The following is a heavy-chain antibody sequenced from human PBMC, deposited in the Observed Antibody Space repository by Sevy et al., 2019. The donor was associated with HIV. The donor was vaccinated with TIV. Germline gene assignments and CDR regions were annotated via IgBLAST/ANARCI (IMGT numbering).Heavy chain of an antibody. CDR1: GFTFGDYA. J-gene: IGHJ6*02. CDR2: IRSKTFGGTT. CDR3: TRLRGTISAYYYFGMDV. Sequence: GGSLRLSCTASGFTFGDYAMSWIRQTPGRGLEWVGFIRSKTFGGTTEYAASVKDGFTISRDDSKSIAYLQMNSLKTEDTALYYCTRLRGTISAYYYFGMDVWGQGTTVTVSS. V-gene: IGHV3-49*03. D-gene: IGHD3-10*01.